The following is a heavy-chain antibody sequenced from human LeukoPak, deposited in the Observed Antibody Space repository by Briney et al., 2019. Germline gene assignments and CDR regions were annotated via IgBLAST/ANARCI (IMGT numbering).Heavy chain of an antibody. CDR3: ARHPGTGYYYYGMDV. CDR2: INHSGST. V-gene: IGHV4-34*01. Sequence: ASETLSLTCTVSGGSISGYYWSWIRQPPGKGLEWIGEINHSGSTNYNPSLKSRVTISVDTSKNQFSLKLSSVTAADTAVYYCARHPGTGYYYYGMDVWGQGTTVTVSS. J-gene: IGHJ6*02. CDR1: GGSISGYY. D-gene: IGHD1-1*01.